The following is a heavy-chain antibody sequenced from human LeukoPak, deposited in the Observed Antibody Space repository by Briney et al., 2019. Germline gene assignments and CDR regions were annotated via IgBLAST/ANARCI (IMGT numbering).Heavy chain of an antibody. D-gene: IGHD3-3*01. J-gene: IGHJ4*02. Sequence: GESLKISCKGSGYSFTNYWIGWVRQMPGKGLEWMGIIYPGDSDTRYNPSLQGQVTISVDTSIGTAYLQWSSLKASDTAIYYCARQNDFRLDYWGQGTLVTVSS. CDR2: IYPGDSDT. V-gene: IGHV5-51*01. CDR3: ARQNDFRLDY. CDR1: GYSFTNYW.